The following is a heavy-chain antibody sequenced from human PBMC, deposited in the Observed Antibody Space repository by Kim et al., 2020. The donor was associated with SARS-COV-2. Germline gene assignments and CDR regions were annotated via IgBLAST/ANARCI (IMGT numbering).Heavy chain of an antibody. CDR3: AAVRGAATGTSYYYYAMDV. Sequence: SVKVSCKASGFTFTSSAMQWVRQARGQGLEWIGWIVVGSSNTNYAQKFQERVTITRDMSTSTAYMELSSLGAEDTAVYYCAAVRGAATGTSYYYYAMDVWGQGTTVTVSS. CDR1: GFTFTSSA. V-gene: IGHV1-58*02. J-gene: IGHJ6*02. CDR2: IVVGSSNT. D-gene: IGHD3-10*01.